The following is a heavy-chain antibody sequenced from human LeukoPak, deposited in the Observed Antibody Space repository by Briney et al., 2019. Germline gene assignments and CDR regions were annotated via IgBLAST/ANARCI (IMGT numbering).Heavy chain of an antibody. V-gene: IGHV7-4-1*02. CDR3: ARDLKSSGWSPHDY. Sequence: ASVKVSCKASGYTFTSYAMNWVRQAPGQGLEWMGWINTNTGNPTYAQGFTGRFVFSLDTSVSTAYLQISSLKAEDTAVYYCARDLKSSGWSPHDYWGQGTLVTVSS. D-gene: IGHD6-19*01. J-gene: IGHJ4*02. CDR2: INTNTGNP. CDR1: GYTFTSYA.